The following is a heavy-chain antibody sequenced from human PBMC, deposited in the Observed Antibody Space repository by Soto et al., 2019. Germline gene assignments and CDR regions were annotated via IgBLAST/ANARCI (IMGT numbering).Heavy chain of an antibody. V-gene: IGHV4-38-2*01. CDR2: IYHTGTT. CDR3: ARLSAYGGYWEFDY. Sequence: SETLSLTCAVSGDSIIGIYHWAWIRQSPGRGLEWIASIYHTGTTYYTPSLESRVTISVDTSKNLFSLKLNSVTAADTAVYYCARLSAYGGYWEFDYWGQGTLVTVS. D-gene: IGHD2-21*02. J-gene: IGHJ4*02. CDR1: GDSIIGIYH.